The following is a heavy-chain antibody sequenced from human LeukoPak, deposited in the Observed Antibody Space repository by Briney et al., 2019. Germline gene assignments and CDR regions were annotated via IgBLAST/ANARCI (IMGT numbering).Heavy chain of an antibody. CDR3: ARDRGLGWWDD. D-gene: IGHD2-15*01. J-gene: IGHJ4*02. Sequence: SGGSLRLSCAASGFTFSNYAMNWVRQAPGKGLEWVSSISSSSSYIYYTDSVKGRFTISRDNAKNSLYLQMNSLRAEDMYVYNCARDRGLGWWDDWGQGTLVTVSS. V-gene: IGHV3-21*01. CDR1: GFTFSNYA. CDR2: ISSSSSYI.